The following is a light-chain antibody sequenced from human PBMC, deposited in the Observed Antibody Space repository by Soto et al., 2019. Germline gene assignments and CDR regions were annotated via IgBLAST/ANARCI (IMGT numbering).Light chain of an antibody. CDR2: GAS. CDR3: QQFGSSPLT. V-gene: IGKV3-20*01. Sequence: EIVLTQSPGTLSLSPGERGTLSCRASQSVSSNYFAWDQQKPGQAPRLLIYGASSRATGITDRFSGSGSGTDFTLTLSRLEPEDFAVYYCQQFGSSPLTCGGGNKVEI. J-gene: IGKJ4*01. CDR1: QSVSSNY.